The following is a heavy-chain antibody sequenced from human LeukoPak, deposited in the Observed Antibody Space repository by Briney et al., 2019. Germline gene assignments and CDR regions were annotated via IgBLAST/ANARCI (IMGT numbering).Heavy chain of an antibody. Sequence: GGSLRLSGAASGFTVSSNYMSWVRQAPGKGLEWVSVIYSGGSTYYADSVKGRFTISRDNSKNTLYLQINSLRAEDTAVYYCARSEAMIMSNFDSWGQGTLVTVSS. CDR2: IYSGGST. J-gene: IGHJ4*02. V-gene: IGHV3-53*01. CDR3: ARSEAMIMSNFDS. D-gene: IGHD5-12*01. CDR1: GFTVSSNY.